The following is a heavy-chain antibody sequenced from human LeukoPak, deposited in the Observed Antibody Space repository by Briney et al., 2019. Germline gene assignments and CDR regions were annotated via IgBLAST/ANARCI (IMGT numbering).Heavy chain of an antibody. V-gene: IGHV3-21*01. CDR2: ISTSSSYI. CDR1: GFTFSSYG. D-gene: IGHD2-15*01. Sequence: GGSLRLSCVVSGFTFSSYGMAWVRQAPGKGLEWVSSISTSSSYIYYADSVKGRFTISRDNARNSLYLQMNTLRAEDTAVYSCARGADGVSSNSRGWFDPWGQGTLVTVSS. CDR3: ARGADGVSSNSRGWFDP. J-gene: IGHJ5*02.